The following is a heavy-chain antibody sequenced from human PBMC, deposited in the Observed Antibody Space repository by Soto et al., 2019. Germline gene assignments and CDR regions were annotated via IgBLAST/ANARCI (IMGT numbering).Heavy chain of an antibody. CDR3: ARGGSSSTPNDS. V-gene: IGHV4-34*01. CDR1: GGSFSGYY. Sequence: XETLSLTCPVYGGSFSGYYWSWIRQPPGKGVEWIGEINHSGGTNYNPSLKSRVSISVDTSKNQFSLKLSSVTAADTDVYYCARGGSSSTPNDSWGQGTTVTVSS. CDR2: INHSGGT. D-gene: IGHD6-6*01. J-gene: IGHJ6*02.